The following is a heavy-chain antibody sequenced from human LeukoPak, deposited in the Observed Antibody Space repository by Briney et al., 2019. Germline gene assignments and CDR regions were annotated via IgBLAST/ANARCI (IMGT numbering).Heavy chain of an antibody. Sequence: SETLSLTCAVYGGSFSGYYWTLIRQPPGKGLEWIGEINHSGTTNYNSSLKSRVTISVDTSKNQFSLKLSSVTAADTAVYFCARSEGSGSTVLHYWGQGTLVTVSS. CDR1: GGSFSGYY. V-gene: IGHV4-34*01. D-gene: IGHD3-10*01. CDR3: ARSEGSGSTVLHY. CDR2: INHSGTT. J-gene: IGHJ4*02.